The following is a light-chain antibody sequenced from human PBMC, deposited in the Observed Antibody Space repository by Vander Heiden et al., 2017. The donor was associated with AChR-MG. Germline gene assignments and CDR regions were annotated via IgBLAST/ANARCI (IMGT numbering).Light chain of an antibody. Sequence: DIQMTQSPSSLSASVGDRVTITCRASQSINSYLNWYQQKPGKAPNLLIYAASSLQSGVPSRFSGSGSETDFTLTISTLQPEDFATYYCQQSDSTSYTFGQGTKLEIK. V-gene: IGKV1-39*01. J-gene: IGKJ2*01. CDR1: QSINSY. CDR3: QQSDSTSYT. CDR2: AAS.